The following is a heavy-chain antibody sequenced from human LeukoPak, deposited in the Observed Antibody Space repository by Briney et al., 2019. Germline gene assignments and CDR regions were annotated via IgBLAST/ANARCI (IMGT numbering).Heavy chain of an antibody. CDR3: ARDGYDFWSGPNWFDP. CDR2: IYYSGST. D-gene: IGHD3-3*01. Sequence: PSETLSLTCTVSGGSICSGDYYWSWIRQPPGKGLEWIGYIYYSGSTYYNPSLKSRVTISVDTSKNQFSLKLSSVTAADTAVYYCARDGYDFWSGPNWFDPWGQGTLVTVSS. J-gene: IGHJ5*02. V-gene: IGHV4-30-4*08. CDR1: GGSICSGDYY.